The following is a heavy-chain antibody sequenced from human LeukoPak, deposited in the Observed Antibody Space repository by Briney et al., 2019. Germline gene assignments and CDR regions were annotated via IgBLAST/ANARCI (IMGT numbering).Heavy chain of an antibody. CDR2: IYSSGST. J-gene: IGHJ4*02. D-gene: IGHD3-10*01. Sequence: SETLSLTCTVSGGSISSYYWSWLRQPPGKGLEWIGYIYSSGSTNYNPSLKSRVTISVDTSKNQFSLKLTSVTAADTAVYYCARAYYYGSGSYGLDYWGQGTLVTVSS. V-gene: IGHV4-59*01. CDR1: GGSISSYY. CDR3: ARAYYYGSGSYGLDY.